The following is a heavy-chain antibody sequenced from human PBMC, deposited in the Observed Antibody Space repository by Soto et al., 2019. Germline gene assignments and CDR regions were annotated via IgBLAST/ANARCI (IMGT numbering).Heavy chain of an antibody. J-gene: IGHJ4*02. D-gene: IGHD5-18*01. CDR3: ARDYSSYGPFDY. CDR2: TYYRSKWYH. Sequence: SQTLSLTCASSGDSVSSNSAAWNWLRQSPSRGLEWLGRTYYRSKWYHDYAISVQSRITINPDTSKNQFSLQLNSMTPEDTAVYYCARDYSSYGPFDYWGQGTLVT. CDR1: GDSVSSNSAA. V-gene: IGHV6-1*01.